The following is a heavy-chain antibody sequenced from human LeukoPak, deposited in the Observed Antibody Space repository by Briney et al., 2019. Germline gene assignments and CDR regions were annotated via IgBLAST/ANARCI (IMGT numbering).Heavy chain of an antibody. CDR2: ISGSGGST. CDR1: GFTFSSYA. J-gene: IGHJ4*02. D-gene: IGHD4-11*01. CDR3: AKDSTGGYSNYYFDY. Sequence: GGSLRLSCAASGFTFSSYAMSWVRQAPGKGLEWVSAISGSGGSTYYADSVKGRFTISRDNSKNTLYLQMNSLRAEDTAVYYRAKDSTGGYSNYYFDYWGQGTLVTVSS. V-gene: IGHV3-23*01.